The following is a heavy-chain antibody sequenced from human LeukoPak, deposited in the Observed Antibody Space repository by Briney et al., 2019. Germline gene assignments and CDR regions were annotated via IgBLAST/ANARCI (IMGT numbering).Heavy chain of an antibody. D-gene: IGHD6-25*01. CDR2: ISGTSTYI. CDR1: GFTFSSYT. CDR3: ARGMRQIDDAFDL. Sequence: GGSLRLSCAASGFTFSSYTMNWVRQAPGKRLEWVSSISGTSTYIHDADSVKGRFTVFRDNANKSLYLQMNSLRAEDTAMYYCARGMRQIDDAFDLWGQGTMVTVSS. J-gene: IGHJ3*01. V-gene: IGHV3-21*01.